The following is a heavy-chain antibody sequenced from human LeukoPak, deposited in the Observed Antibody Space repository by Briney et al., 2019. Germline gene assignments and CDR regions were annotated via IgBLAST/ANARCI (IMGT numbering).Heavy chain of an antibody. CDR2: ISAYNGNT. Sequence: ASVKVSCKASGYTFTSYGISWVRQAPGQGLEWMGWISAYNGNTNYAQKLQGRVTMTTDTSMSTAYMELRSLRSDDTAVYYCARASHIVVVTAIIHWGQGTLVTVSS. CDR3: ARASHIVVVTAIIH. D-gene: IGHD2-21*02. J-gene: IGHJ4*02. V-gene: IGHV1-18*01. CDR1: GYTFTSYG.